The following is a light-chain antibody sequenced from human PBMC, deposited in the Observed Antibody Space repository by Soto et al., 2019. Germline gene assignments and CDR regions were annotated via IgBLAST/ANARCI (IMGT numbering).Light chain of an antibody. CDR3: SAWDDNIYGPV. Sequence: QSMLTQPPSASGTPGQRVAISCSGGSSDIGSNPVNWYLHLPGAAPKLLIYRDNQRPSGVPDRFSGSKSGTFASLTISGLQSEDEADYFCSAWDDNIYGPVFGGGTKLTVL. CDR1: SSDIGSNP. J-gene: IGLJ2*01. CDR2: RDN. V-gene: IGLV1-44*01.